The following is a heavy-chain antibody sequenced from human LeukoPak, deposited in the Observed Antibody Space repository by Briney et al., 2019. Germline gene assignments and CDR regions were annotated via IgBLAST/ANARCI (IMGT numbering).Heavy chain of an antibody. CDR1: GFTFDDYA. Sequence: GRSLRLSCAASGFTFDDYAMHWVRQAPGKGLEWVSGISWNSGSIGYADSVKGRFTISRDNAKNSLYLQMNSLRAEDTALYYCAKDNSSSWYGNWFDPWGQGTLVTVSS. D-gene: IGHD6-13*01. CDR2: ISWNSGSI. CDR3: AKDNSSSWYGNWFDP. J-gene: IGHJ5*02. V-gene: IGHV3-9*01.